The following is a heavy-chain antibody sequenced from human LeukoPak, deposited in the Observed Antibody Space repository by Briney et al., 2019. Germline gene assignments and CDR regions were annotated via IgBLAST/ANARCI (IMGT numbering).Heavy chain of an antibody. CDR1: GGTFISYA. J-gene: IGHJ5*02. V-gene: IGHV1-69*13. Sequence: ASVKVSCKASGGTFISYAISWVRQAPGQGLEWMGGIIPIFGTANYAQKFQGRVTITADESTSTAYMELSSLRSEDTAVYYCARQYCSSTSCYDWFDPWGQGTLVTVSS. CDR3: ARQYCSSTSCYDWFDP. D-gene: IGHD2-2*01. CDR2: IIPIFGTA.